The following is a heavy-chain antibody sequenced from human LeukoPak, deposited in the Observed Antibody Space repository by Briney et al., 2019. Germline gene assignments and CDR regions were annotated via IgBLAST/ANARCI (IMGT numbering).Heavy chain of an antibody. D-gene: IGHD3-16*01. CDR3: AREDLGAAYFDF. Sequence: SQTLSLTCAISGDSVSTNNVAWNWIRQSPSRGLEWLGRTYYRSKWYNDYAVSVKSRIIINPDTSKNQFSLQLTSVTPDDTAVYYCAREDLGAAYFDFWGQGILVTVSS. V-gene: IGHV6-1*01. CDR1: GDSVSTNNVA. J-gene: IGHJ4*02. CDR2: TYYRSKWYN.